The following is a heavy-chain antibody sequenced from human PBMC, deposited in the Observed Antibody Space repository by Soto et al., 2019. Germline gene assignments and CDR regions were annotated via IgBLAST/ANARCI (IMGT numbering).Heavy chain of an antibody. V-gene: IGHV1-2*02. J-gene: IGHJ6*02. CDR2: VNLNTGGT. Sequence: QVQHVQSGAEVKKPGDSVKASCKASGYSFTGHYMHWVRRAPGQGLEWMGWVNLNTGGTDYAQEFQGRVTMTTATSIRTVYLEVTRLKFDDTAIYYCARDPSSFLGRVYGMDVWGQGTAVTVSS. CDR3: ARDPSSFLGRVYGMDV. CDR1: GYSFTGHY.